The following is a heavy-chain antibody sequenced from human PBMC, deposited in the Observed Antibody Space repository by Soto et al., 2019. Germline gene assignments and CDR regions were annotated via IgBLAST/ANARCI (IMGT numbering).Heavy chain of an antibody. CDR3: ARETSELYDYIWGSYRPISYYFQH. Sequence: GGSLRLSCAASGFTFSSYWMSWVRQAPGKGLEWVANIKQDGSEKYYVDSVKGRFTISGDNARNSLYLQMNSLRAEDTAVYYCARETSELYDYIWGSYRPISYYFQHWGQGTLVTVSS. CDR1: GFTFSSYW. J-gene: IGHJ1*01. CDR2: IKQDGSEK. D-gene: IGHD3-16*02. V-gene: IGHV3-7*01.